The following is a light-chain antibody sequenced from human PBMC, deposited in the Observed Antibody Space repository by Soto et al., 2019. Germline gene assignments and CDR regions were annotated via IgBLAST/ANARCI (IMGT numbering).Light chain of an antibody. CDR2: EVS. J-gene: IGLJ1*01. V-gene: IGLV2-14*01. CDR1: SSDVGGYRY. CDR3: NSYTSTTPYV. Sequence: QSALTHPASVSGSPGQSITISCTGTSSDVGGYRYVSWFQHHPGKAPKLIIYEVSNRPSGISDRFSGSKSGNTASLTISGLQAEDEADYYCNSYTSTTPYVFGTGTKVTVL.